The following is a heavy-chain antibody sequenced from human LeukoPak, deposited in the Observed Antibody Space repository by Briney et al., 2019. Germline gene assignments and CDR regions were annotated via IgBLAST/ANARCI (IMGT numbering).Heavy chain of an antibody. J-gene: IGHJ4*02. CDR2: ITGSGAST. Sequence: GGSLRLSCAASEFTFSSYAMSWVRQAPEKGLEWVSAITGSGASTYYVDSVKGRFTISRDNSKNTLYLQMNSLRAEDTAIYYCAKQISTSCYTANDYWGQGTLVTVSS. V-gene: IGHV3-23*01. D-gene: IGHD2-2*02. CDR1: EFTFSSYA. CDR3: AKQISTSCYTANDY.